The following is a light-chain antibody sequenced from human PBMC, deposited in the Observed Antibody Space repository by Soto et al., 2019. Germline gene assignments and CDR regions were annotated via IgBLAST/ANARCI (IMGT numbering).Light chain of an antibody. Sequence: QSVLTQPHSASGTPGQRVTISCSGSSSNIGTSSVHWFQQLPGTAPKLLISTTNQRPSGVPERFSGSKSGTSASLAISGLQSEDEADYYCAGWDXSLNGRVFGTGTKVTVL. CDR1: SSNIGTSS. V-gene: IGLV1-44*01. CDR2: TTN. J-gene: IGLJ1*01. CDR3: AGWDXSLNGRV.